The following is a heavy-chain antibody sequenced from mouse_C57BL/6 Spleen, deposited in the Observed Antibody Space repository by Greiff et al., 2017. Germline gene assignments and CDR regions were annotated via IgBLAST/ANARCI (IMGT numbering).Heavy chain of an antibody. CDR2: IDPSDSYT. D-gene: IGHD1-1*01. CDR3: ARSGDYGSSYYAMEY. Sequence: VQLQQPGAELVMPGASVKLSCKASGYTFTSYWMHWVKQRPGQGLEWIGEIDPSDSYTNYNQKFKGKSTLTVDKSSSPAYMQLSSLTAEDSAVYYCARSGDYGSSYYAMEYWGQGTSVTVSS. CDR1: GYTFTSYW. V-gene: IGHV1-69*01. J-gene: IGHJ4*01.